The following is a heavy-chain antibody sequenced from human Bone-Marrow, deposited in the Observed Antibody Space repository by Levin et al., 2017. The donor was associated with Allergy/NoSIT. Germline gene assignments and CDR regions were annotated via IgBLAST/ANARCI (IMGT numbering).Heavy chain of an antibody. V-gene: IGHV3-23*01. CDR1: GLTFTTTV. CDR3: AAGNDYIWGSYRPIDF. J-gene: IGHJ4*02. D-gene: IGHD3-16*02. CDR2: VSGSGGNT. Sequence: QSGGSLRLSCVASGLTFTTTVMTWVRQAPGKGLQWVSSVSGSGGNTNYADSVKGRFTISRDNSKNTLYLQMNSLRAEDTAVYYCAAGNDYIWGSYRPIDFWGQGTLVTVSS.